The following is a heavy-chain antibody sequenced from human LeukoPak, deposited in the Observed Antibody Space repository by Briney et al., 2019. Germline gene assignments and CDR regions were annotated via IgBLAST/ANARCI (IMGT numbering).Heavy chain of an antibody. CDR1: GGSISSYY. D-gene: IGHD3-22*01. V-gene: IGHV4-59*08. J-gene: IGHJ4*02. CDR2: IYDTGST. CDR3: ARLPRFYDDSSGYYSSFDY. Sequence: SETLSLTCTVSGGSISSYYWSWIRQPPGKGLEWIGYIYDTGSTNYNPSLKSRVTMSVDTSKSQFSLNLSSVTAADTAVYYCARLPRFYDDSSGYYSSFDYWGQGTLVTVSS.